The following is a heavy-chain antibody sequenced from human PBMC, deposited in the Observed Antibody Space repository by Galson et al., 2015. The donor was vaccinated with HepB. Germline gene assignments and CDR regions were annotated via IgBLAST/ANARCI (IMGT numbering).Heavy chain of an antibody. V-gene: IGHV1-69*13. D-gene: IGHD2-2*01. J-gene: IGHJ4*02. CDR3: ARQAGRYCSSISCYDTRQEFDY. CDR2: IIPIFGIA. CDR1: GGTFSSYA. Sequence: SVKVSCKASGGTFSSYAISWVRQAPGQGLEWMGGIIPIFGIANYAQKFQGRVTITADESTSTAYMELSSLRSEDTAVYYCARQAGRYCSSISCYDTRQEFDYWGQGTLVTVSS.